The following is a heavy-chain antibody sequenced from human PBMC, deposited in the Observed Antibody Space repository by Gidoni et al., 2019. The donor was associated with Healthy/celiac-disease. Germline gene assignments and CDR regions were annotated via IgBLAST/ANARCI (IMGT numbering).Heavy chain of an antibody. CDR3: ARAPPGYSSGWYSEGAFDI. V-gene: IGHV3-13*01. D-gene: IGHD6-19*01. CDR1: GFTLSSYD. Sequence: EVQLVESGGGWVQPGGSLRLSCAASGFTLSSYDMHWVRQATGKGLEWVSAIGPAGDTYYPGSVKGRFTISRENAKNSLYLQMHSLRAGDTAVYYCARAPPGYSSGWYSEGAFDIWGQGTMVTVSS. J-gene: IGHJ3*02. CDR2: IGPAGDT.